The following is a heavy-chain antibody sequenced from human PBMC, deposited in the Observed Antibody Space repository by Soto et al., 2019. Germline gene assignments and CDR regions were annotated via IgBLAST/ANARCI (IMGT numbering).Heavy chain of an antibody. CDR2: IYYSGST. J-gene: IGHJ6*02. Sequence: SETLSLTCTVYGGSISSYYWSWIRQPPGKGLEWIGYIYYSGSTNYNPSLKSRVTISVDTSKNQFSLKLSSVTAADTAVYYCASCSRGFSLDYYYGMDVWGQGTTVTVSS. CDR3: ASCSRGFSLDYYYGMDV. V-gene: IGHV4-59*01. CDR1: GGSISSYY. D-gene: IGHD1-26*01.